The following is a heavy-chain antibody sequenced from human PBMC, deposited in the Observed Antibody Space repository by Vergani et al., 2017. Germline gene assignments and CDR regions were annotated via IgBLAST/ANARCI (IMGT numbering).Heavy chain of an antibody. CDR2: ISAYNGNT. Sequence: QVQLVQSGAEVKKPGASVKVSCKASGYTFTSYGISWVRQAPGQGLEWMGWISAYNGNTNYAQKLQGRVTMTTDTSTSTAYMELRSLRSDETAVYYCARVREEDIVLMVYANWFDPWGQGTLVTVSS. CDR3: ARVREEDIVLMVYANWFDP. V-gene: IGHV1-18*01. CDR1: GYTFTSYG. D-gene: IGHD2-8*01. J-gene: IGHJ5*02.